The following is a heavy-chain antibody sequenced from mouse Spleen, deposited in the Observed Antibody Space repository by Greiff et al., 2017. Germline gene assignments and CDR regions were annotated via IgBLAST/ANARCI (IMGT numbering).Heavy chain of an antibody. V-gene: IGHV1-64*01. Sequence: QVQLQQPGAELVKPGASVKLSCKASGYTFTSYWMHWVKQRPGQGLEWIGMIHPNSGSTNYNEKFKSKATLTVDKSSSTAYMQLSSLTSEDSAVYYCAREKDLKYGNPGYWGQGTSVTVSS. D-gene: IGHD2-10*02. CDR1: GYTFTSYW. CDR3: AREKDLKYGNPGY. J-gene: IGHJ4*01. CDR2: IHPNSGST.